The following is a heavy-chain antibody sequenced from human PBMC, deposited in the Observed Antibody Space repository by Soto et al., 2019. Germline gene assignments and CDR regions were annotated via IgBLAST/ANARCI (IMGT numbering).Heavy chain of an antibody. V-gene: IGHV5-51*01. D-gene: IGHD3-10*01. J-gene: IGHJ6*02. CDR3: ASTRYGSGSYYNRNYYYYGMDV. CDR2: IYPGDSDT. Sequence: GESLKISCKGSGYSFTSYWIGWVRQMPGKGLEWMGFIYPGDSDTGYSPSFQGQVTISADKSISTAYLQWSSLKASDTAMYYCASTRYGSGSYYNRNYYYYGMDVWGQGTTVTVSS. CDR1: GYSFTSYW.